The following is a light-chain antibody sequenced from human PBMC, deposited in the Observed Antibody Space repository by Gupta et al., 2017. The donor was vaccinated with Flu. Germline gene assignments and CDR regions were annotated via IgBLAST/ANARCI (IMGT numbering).Light chain of an antibody. CDR3: GRWDRSLGGI. Sequence: QKVTISCSGSSSNIEKDYVSWYQQHPGKGPKLLSDKNNKRPSGIPDRFSGSKSGKSDNMDITGLQTGDEADYDCGRWDRSLGGIVGGGTKLTV. CDR2: KNN. J-gene: IGLJ2*01. CDR1: SSNIEKDY. V-gene: IGLV1-51*02.